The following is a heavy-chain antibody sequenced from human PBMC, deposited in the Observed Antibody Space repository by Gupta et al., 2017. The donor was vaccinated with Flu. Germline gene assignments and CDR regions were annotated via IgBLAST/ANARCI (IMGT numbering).Heavy chain of an antibody. V-gene: IGHV1-2*02. CDR1: GYTFTGYY. D-gene: IGHD2-2*01. CDR2: INPNSGGT. J-gene: IGHJ6*02. Sequence: QVQLVQSGAEVKKPGASVKVSCKASGYTFTGYYMHWVRQAPGQGLEWMGWINPNSGGTNYAQKFQGRVTMTRDTSISTAYMELSRLRSDDTAVYYCARGRTDIVVVPAATRYYGMDVWGQGTTVTVSS. CDR3: ARGRTDIVVVPAATRYYGMDV.